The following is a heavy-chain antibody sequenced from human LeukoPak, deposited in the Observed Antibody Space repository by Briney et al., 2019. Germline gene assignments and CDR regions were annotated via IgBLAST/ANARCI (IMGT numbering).Heavy chain of an antibody. J-gene: IGHJ4*02. V-gene: IGHV1-2*02. CDR3: ARDRDPLYYFDY. CDR1: GYTFTGYY. Sequence: ASVKVSCKAFGYTFTGYYLHWVRQAPGQGLEWMGWINPNSGGTNYAQKFQGRVTMTRDTSISTAYMELSRLRSDDTAVYYCARDRDPLYYFDYWGQGTLVTVSS. D-gene: IGHD2-21*02. CDR2: INPNSGGT.